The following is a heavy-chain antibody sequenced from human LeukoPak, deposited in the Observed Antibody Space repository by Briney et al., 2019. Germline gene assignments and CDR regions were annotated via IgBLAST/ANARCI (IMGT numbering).Heavy chain of an antibody. CDR3: ARDSGSGNNDY. V-gene: IGHV1-3*01. Sequence: ASVKVSCKASGYTFTSYAIHWVRQAPRQRLEWMGWISAGNGNTKYSQNFQGRVTFISNTSATTAFMELSSLGSEDAAVYYCARDSGSGNNDYWGQGTLVTVSS. CDR2: ISAGNGNT. D-gene: IGHD1-26*01. CDR1: GYTFTSYA. J-gene: IGHJ4*02.